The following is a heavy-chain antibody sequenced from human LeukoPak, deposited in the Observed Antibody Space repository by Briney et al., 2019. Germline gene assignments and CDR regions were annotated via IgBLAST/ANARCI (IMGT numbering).Heavy chain of an antibody. CDR3: TRDLHHCDSIGYYA. D-gene: IGHD3-22*01. CDR1: GFTFGDYP. Sequence: TGGFLRLSCTASGFTFGDYPMTWVRQAPGKGLEWIGCIRSKGYGGTIEYAASVKGRFTISRDDSKSIAYLQMNSLKTEDTAVYYCTRDLHHCDSIGYYAWGQGTLVTVSS. J-gene: IGHJ5*02. V-gene: IGHV3-49*04. CDR2: IRSKGYGGTI.